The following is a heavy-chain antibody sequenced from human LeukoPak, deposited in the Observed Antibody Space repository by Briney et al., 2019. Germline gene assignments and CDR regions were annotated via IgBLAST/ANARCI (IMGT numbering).Heavy chain of an antibody. V-gene: IGHV4-39*07. CDR1: GGSIRRSSYY. CDR2: IYYSGST. CDR3: ARDGTSGDY. J-gene: IGHJ4*02. Sequence: SETLSLTCTVSGGSIRRSSYYWGWIRQPPGKGLEWIGSIYYSGSTYYNPSLKSRVTISVDTSKNQFSLKLSSVTAADTAVYYCARDGTSGDYWGQGTLVTVSS. D-gene: IGHD2-2*01.